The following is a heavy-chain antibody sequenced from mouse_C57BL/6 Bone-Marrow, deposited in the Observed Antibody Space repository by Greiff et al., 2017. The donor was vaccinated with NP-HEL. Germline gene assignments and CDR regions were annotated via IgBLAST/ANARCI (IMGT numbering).Heavy chain of an antibody. CDR3: ARSLLLRSYAMDY. D-gene: IGHD1-1*01. V-gene: IGHV1-69*01. Sequence: QVQLKQPGAELVMPGASVKLSCKASGYTFTSYWMHWVKQRPGQGLEWIGEIDPSDSYTNYNQKFKGKSTLTVDKSSSTAYMQLSSLTSEDSAVYYCARSLLLRSYAMDYWGQGTSVTVSS. J-gene: IGHJ4*01. CDR1: GYTFTSYW. CDR2: IDPSDSYT.